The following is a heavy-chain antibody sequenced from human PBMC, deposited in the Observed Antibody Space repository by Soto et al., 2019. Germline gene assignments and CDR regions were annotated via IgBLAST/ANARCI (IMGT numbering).Heavy chain of an antibody. V-gene: IGHV4-59*01. D-gene: IGHD2-21*01. Sequence: QVQLQESGPGLVRPSETLSLTCTVSGGSISRYFWSWIRQSPGKGLEWIGYIFYTGSTTYNPSLKSRVTIAIDTSMNQFSLKLSSLTAADTAVYYCAHFSDLEWFDPWGQGTLVTVSS. J-gene: IGHJ5*02. CDR1: GGSISRYF. CDR2: IFYTGST. CDR3: AHFSDLEWFDP.